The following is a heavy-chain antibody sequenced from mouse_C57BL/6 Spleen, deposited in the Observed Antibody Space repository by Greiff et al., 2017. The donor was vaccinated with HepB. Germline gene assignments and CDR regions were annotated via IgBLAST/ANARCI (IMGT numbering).Heavy chain of an antibody. V-gene: IGHV1-64*01. D-gene: IGHD1-1*01. CDR1: GYTFTSYW. CDR2: IHPNSGST. CDR3: ARREEGSYGSSLLYAMDY. Sequence: VQLQQPGAELVKPGASVKLSCKASGYTFTSYWMHWVKQRPGQGLEWIGMIHPNSGSTNYNEKFKSKATLTVDKSSSTAYMQLSSLTSEDSAVYYCARREEGSYGSSLLYAMDYWGQGTSVTVSS. J-gene: IGHJ4*01.